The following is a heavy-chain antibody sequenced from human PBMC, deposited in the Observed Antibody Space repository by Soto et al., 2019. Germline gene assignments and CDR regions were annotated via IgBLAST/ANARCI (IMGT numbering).Heavy chain of an antibody. Sequence: TSETLSLTCAVSGGSISSGGYSWSWIRQPPGKGLEWIGYIYHSGSTYYNPSLKSRVTISVDRSKNQFSLKLSSVTAADKAVYYCARVPDRWGQGTLVTVS. CDR2: IYHSGST. D-gene: IGHD2-2*01. J-gene: IGHJ5*02. V-gene: IGHV4-30-2*01. CDR1: GGSISSGGYS. CDR3: ARVPDR.